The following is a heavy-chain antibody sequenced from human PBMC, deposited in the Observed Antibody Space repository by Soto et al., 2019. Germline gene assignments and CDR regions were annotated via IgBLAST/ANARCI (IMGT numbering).Heavy chain of an antibody. CDR2: IKSDSSGT. Sequence: EVQLVESGGGLVQPGGSLRLSCAASGFTFSGYNMNWVRQAPGKGLEWISCIKSDSSGTLYADSVKGRFTMSRDNPKNSLHPQMNSLRYEHTAVYFCASDPNWASDYWGQGTLVAVSS. J-gene: IGHJ4*02. CDR1: GFTFSGYN. D-gene: IGHD1-1*01. CDR3: ASDPNWASDY. V-gene: IGHV3-48*02.